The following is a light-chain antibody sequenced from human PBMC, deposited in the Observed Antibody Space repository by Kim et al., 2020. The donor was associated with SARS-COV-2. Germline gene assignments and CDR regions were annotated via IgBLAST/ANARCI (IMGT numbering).Light chain of an antibody. CDR3: QQYYNWPLT. CDR2: GAS. Sequence: VSPGERAPLSCRASQSVRSSLPWYQQKPGQAPRLLIYGASTRATGIPARFSGSGSGTEFTLTISSLQSEDFAVYYCQQYYNWPLTFGPGTKVDIK. V-gene: IGKV3-15*01. CDR1: QSVRSS. J-gene: IGKJ3*01.